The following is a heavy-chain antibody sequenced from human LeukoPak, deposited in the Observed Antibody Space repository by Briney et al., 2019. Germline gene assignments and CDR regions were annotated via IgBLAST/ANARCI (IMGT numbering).Heavy chain of an antibody. J-gene: IGHJ1*01. CDR2: IDYDGGSG. CDR3: TRNSGWYGLS. Sequence: GGSLRLSCTVSGFTLSSYEMSWIRQAPGKGLEWVSSIDYDGGSGHYADSVKGRFTISRDNSNNSLFLHLNSLRGEDTAVYYCTRNSGWYGLSWGQGTLVTVSS. V-gene: IGHV3-23*01. D-gene: IGHD6-19*01. CDR1: GFTLSSYE.